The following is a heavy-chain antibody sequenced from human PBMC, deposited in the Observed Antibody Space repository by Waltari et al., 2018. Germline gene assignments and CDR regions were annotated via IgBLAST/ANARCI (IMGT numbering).Heavy chain of an antibody. V-gene: IGHV3-74*03. CDR3: ARARDDYDSEDYFDY. Sequence: EVQLVESGGGLVQPGGSLRLSCAASGFTFSSHWMHWVRQVPGKGLVWVSRGKGDGGGIKYADSVKGRFTIARDNAKSTIHLQMNSLRAEDTAIYYCARARDDYDSEDYFDYWSQGTLVTVAS. CDR2: GKGDGGGI. D-gene: IGHD3-22*01. J-gene: IGHJ4*02. CDR1: GFTFSSHW.